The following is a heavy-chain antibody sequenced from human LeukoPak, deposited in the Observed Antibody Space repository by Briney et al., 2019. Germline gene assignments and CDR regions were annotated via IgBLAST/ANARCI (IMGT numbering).Heavy chain of an antibody. CDR2: IIPIFGTA. J-gene: IGHJ6*03. V-gene: IGHV1-69*06. Sequence: GASVKVSCKASGGTFSSYAISWVRQAPGQGLEWMGGIIPIFGTANYAQKFQGRVTITADKSTSTAYMELSSLRSEDTAVYYCARGFYDILTGYHYCYYYYMDVWGKGTTVTVSS. CDR1: GGTFSSYA. D-gene: IGHD3-9*01. CDR3: ARGFYDILTGYHYCYYYYMDV.